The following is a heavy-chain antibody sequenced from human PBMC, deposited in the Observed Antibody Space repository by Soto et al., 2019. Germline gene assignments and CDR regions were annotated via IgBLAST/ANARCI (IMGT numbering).Heavy chain of an antibody. Sequence: EVQLLESGGGLVQPGGSLRLSCAVSGFTFSNYAVGWVRQAPGMGLEWVSSIFGGGGGTYYTDSVKGRFTISRDSSGNTVFLQMNSLRAEDTALYYCAKYGGRSSPHYLDYWGQGTLVTVSS. V-gene: IGHV3-23*01. CDR3: AKYGGRSSPHYLDY. J-gene: IGHJ4*02. CDR2: IFGGGGGT. CDR1: GFTFSNYA. D-gene: IGHD6-6*01.